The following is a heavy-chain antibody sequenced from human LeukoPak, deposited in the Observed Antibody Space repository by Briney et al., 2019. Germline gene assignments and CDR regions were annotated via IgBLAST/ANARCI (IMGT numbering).Heavy chain of an antibody. D-gene: IGHD3-3*01. V-gene: IGHV1-3*01. CDR2: INAGNGNT. CDR1: GYTFTSYA. J-gene: IGHJ6*02. Sequence: ASVKVSCKASGYTFTSYAMHWVRQAPGQRPEWMGWINAGNGNTKYSQKFQGRVTMTRDTSTSTVYMELSSLRSEDTAVYYCAREGFPPKISDFWSGLGPYYYYGMDVWGQGTTVTVSS. CDR3: AREGFPPKISDFWSGLGPYYYYGMDV.